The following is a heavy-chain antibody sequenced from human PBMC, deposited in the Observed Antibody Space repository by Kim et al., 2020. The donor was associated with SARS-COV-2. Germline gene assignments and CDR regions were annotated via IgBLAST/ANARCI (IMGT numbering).Heavy chain of an antibody. CDR3: ARGRGMVRGVIPYYYYGMDV. D-gene: IGHD3-10*01. CDR2: INHSGST. CDR1: GGSFSGYY. V-gene: IGHV4-34*01. J-gene: IGHJ6*02. Sequence: SETLSLTCAVYGGSFSGYYWSWIRQPPGKGLEWIGEINHSGSTNYNPSLKSRVTISADTSKNQFSLKLSSVTAADTAVYYCARGRGMVRGVIPYYYYGMDVWGQGTTVTVSS.